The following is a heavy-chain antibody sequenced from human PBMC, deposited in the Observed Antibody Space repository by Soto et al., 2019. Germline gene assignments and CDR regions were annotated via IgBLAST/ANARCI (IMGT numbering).Heavy chain of an antibody. CDR2: ILYSGTT. J-gene: IGHJ5*02. CDR3: ARHERVPDDSSLNWFDP. Sequence: QLQLQESGAGLVKPSETLSFPCTVFGGSITHSYTYWGWMRQPPGKGLEWIGGILYSGTTYYNPSLKSRVTISVARSTNQFSLLLRSVTAADTAVYYCARHERVPDDSSLNWFDPWGQGTLVTVSS. V-gene: IGHV4-39*01. CDR1: GGSITHSYTY. D-gene: IGHD3-22*01.